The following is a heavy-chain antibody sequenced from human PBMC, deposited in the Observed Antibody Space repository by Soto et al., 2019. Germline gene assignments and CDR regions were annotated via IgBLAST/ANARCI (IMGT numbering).Heavy chain of an antibody. D-gene: IGHD6-19*01. CDR1: GGSISSYY. J-gene: IGHJ4*02. CDR2: IYYSGST. Sequence: SETLSLTCTVSGGSISSYYWSWIRQPPGKGLEWVGYIYYSGSTNYNPSLKSRVTISVDTSKNQFSLKLSSVTAADTAVYYCARSAGGSGWFDYWGQGTLVTVSS. V-gene: IGHV4-59*01. CDR3: ARSAGGSGWFDY.